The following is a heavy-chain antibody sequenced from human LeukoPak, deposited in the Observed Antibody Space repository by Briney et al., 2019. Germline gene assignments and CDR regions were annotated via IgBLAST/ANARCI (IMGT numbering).Heavy chain of an antibody. Sequence: GGSLRLSCAASGFTFSSYGIHWVRQAPGKGLEWVALISYNGGRKDYADSVKGRFTIDRDNSKNTVYLQMNSLRAEDTAVYYCAKDMDHDYDDYGFDYWGQGTPVTVSS. CDR3: AKDMDHDYDDYGFDY. D-gene: IGHD4-17*01. CDR2: ISYNGGRK. CDR1: GFTFSSYG. V-gene: IGHV3-30*19. J-gene: IGHJ4*02.